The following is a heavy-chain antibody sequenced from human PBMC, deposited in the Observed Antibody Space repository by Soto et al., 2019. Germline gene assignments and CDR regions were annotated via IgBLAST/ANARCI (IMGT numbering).Heavy chain of an antibody. CDR2: ITVYNGNT. J-gene: IGHJ4*02. V-gene: IGHV1-18*01. CDR1: GYTFTSFG. D-gene: IGHD1-1*01. Sequence: ASVKVSCKASGYTFTSFGIGWVRQAPGQGLEYMGWITVYNGNTNYAQKFQDRVTMTIDRSTSTAYMELRSLTYDDTAVYYCARWLQLRPLDYWGQGTLVTVSS. CDR3: ARWLQLRPLDY.